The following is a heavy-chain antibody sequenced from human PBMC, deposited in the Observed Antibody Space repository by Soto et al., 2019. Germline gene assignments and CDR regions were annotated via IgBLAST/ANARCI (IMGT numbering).Heavy chain of an antibody. CDR2: INHSGST. V-gene: IGHV4-39*07. CDR1: GGSISSSTYY. CDR3: VQTTGCPGFDF. Sequence: SSETLSLTCTVSGGSISSSTYYWGWMRQPPGTGLEWIGEINHSGSTNYNPSLKSRVTISVDTSKNQFSLKLTSVTAEDTAVYYCVQTTGCPGFDFRGQGTLVTVSS. D-gene: IGHD6-19*01. J-gene: IGHJ4*02.